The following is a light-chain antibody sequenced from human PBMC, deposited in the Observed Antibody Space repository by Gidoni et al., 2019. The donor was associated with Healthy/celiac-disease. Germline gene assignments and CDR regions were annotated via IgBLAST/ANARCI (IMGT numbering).Light chain of an antibody. Sequence: EIVLTQSPGTLSLSPGERATLSCRASQSVSSSYLAWYQQKPGQAPRLLIYGASSRATGIPDRFSCSGSGTDFTLTISRLEPEDFAVYYCQQYGSSRTFXQXTKVEIK. CDR2: GAS. CDR1: QSVSSSY. V-gene: IGKV3-20*01. CDR3: QQYGSSRT. J-gene: IGKJ1*01.